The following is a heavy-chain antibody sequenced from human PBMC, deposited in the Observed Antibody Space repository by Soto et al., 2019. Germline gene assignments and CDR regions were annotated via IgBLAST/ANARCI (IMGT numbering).Heavy chain of an antibody. CDR3: ARLGYCSSTSCSFDY. D-gene: IGHD2-2*01. CDR2: IYYSGST. V-gene: IGHV4-39*01. CDR1: GGSISSSSYY. Sequence: QLQLQESGPGLVKPSETLSLTCTVSGGSISSSSYYWGWIRQPPGKGLEWIGSIYYSGSTYYNPYLKSRVTISVDTSKNQFALKLSSVTAADTAVYYCARLGYCSSTSCSFDYWGQGTLVTVSS. J-gene: IGHJ4*02.